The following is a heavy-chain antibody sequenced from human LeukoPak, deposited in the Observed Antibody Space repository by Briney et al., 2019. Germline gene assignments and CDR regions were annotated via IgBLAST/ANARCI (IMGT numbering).Heavy chain of an antibody. J-gene: IGHJ5*02. CDR1: GFTFSSYS. CDR2: ISSSSSYI. V-gene: IGHV3-21*01. Sequence: PGGSLRLSCAASGFTFSSYSMNWVRQAPGKGLEWVSSISSSSSYIYYADSVKGRFTISRDNAKNSLYLQMNSLRAEDTAVYYRARDRHVVVPAAHPSWFDPWGQGTLVTVSS. D-gene: IGHD2-2*01. CDR3: ARDRHVVVPAAHPSWFDP.